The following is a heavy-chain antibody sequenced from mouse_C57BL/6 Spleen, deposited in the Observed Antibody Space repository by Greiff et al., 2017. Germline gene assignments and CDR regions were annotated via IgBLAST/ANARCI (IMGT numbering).Heavy chain of an antibody. D-gene: IGHD4-1*01. Sequence: EVKLVESGGGLVKPGGSLKLSCAASGFTFSDYGMHWVRQAPEKGLEWVAYISSGSSTIYYADTVKGRFTISRDNDKNTLFLQMTSLRSEDTAMYYCARSSNWDFDYWGQGTTLTVSS. J-gene: IGHJ2*01. CDR1: GFTFSDYG. V-gene: IGHV5-17*01. CDR2: ISSGSSTI. CDR3: ARSSNWDFDY.